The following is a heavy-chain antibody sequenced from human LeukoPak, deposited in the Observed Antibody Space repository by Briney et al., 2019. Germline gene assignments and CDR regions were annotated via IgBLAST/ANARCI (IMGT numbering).Heavy chain of an antibody. Sequence: SETLSLTCTVSGGSISSSIYYCGWIRQPPGKGLEWIGSIYYSGSTYYNPSLKSRVAISVDTSKNQFSLKLSSVTAADTAVYYCARHLHPIIDYWGQGTLVTVSS. CDR1: GGSISSSIYY. CDR2: IYYSGST. V-gene: IGHV4-39*01. CDR3: ARHLHPIIDY. J-gene: IGHJ4*02.